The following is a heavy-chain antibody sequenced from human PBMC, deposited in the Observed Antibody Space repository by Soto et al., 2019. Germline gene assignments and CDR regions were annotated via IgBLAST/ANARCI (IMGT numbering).Heavy chain of an antibody. CDR3: ARRQKILTLDYYYYYGMHV. D-gene: IGHD3-9*01. CDR2: ISGSGGST. CDR1: GFTFSSYA. J-gene: IGHJ6*02. Sequence: HPGGSLRLSCAASGFTFSSYAMSWVRQAPGKGLEWVSAISGSGGSTYYADSVKGRFTISRDNSKNTLYLQMNSLRAEDTAVYYCARRQKILTLDYYYYYGMHVWGQGTTVTVSS. V-gene: IGHV3-23*01.